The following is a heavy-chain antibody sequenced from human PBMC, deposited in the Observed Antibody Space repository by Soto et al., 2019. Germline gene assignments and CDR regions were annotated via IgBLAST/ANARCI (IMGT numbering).Heavy chain of an antibody. CDR2: ISGSGGST. CDR3: CGGAAGSSWYYYYYGMDV. V-gene: IGHV3-23*01. J-gene: IGHJ6*02. CDR1: GFTFSSYA. D-gene: IGHD6-13*01. Sequence: GGSLRLSCAASGFTFSSYAMSWVRQAPGKGLEWVSAISGSGGSTYYADSVKGRFTISRDNSKNTLYLQMNSLRAEDTAVYYCCGGAAGSSWYYYYYGMDVWGQGTTVTVSS.